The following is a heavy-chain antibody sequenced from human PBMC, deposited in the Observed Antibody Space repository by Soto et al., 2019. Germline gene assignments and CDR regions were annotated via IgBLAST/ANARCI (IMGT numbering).Heavy chain of an antibody. D-gene: IGHD4-17*01. CDR3: ARARYGDPLDS. Sequence: QVQLVQSGADVKKPGASVKVSCNASGYTFTTYLIHWVRQAPGERLEWMGWINTGNGNTKYSHELQGRVTITRDTSATTAYMELNSLTSADTAVYYCARARYGDPLDSWGQGTLVTVSS. CDR2: INTGNGNT. J-gene: IGHJ4*02. V-gene: IGHV1-3*04. CDR1: GYTFTTYL.